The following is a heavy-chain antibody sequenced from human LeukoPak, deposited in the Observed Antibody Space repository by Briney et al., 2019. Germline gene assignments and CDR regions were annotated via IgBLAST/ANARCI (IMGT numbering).Heavy chain of an antibody. V-gene: IGHV3-23*01. D-gene: IGHD1-26*01. Sequence: HSGGSLRLSCAASGFTFSSYAMSWVRQAPGKGLEWVSAISGSGGSTYYADSVKGRFTISGDNSKNTLYLQMNSLRAEDTAVYYCASRGRPIASGFDYWGQGTLVTVSS. CDR1: GFTFSSYA. CDR2: ISGSGGST. CDR3: ASRGRPIASGFDY. J-gene: IGHJ4*02.